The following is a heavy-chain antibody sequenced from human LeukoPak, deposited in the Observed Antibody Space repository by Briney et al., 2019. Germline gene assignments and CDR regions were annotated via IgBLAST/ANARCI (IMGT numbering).Heavy chain of an antibody. V-gene: IGHV3-11*01. CDR2: ISSSGRTT. CDR1: GFTFSDHY. Sequence: PGGSLRLSCAASGFTFSDHYMSWIREAPGKGLEWVSYISSSGRTTYIADSVKGRFTISRDNVKDSLYLQMNSLRAEDTAVYYCARLSPYYNMDVWGKGSTVTVSS. J-gene: IGHJ6*03. CDR3: ARLSPYYNMDV.